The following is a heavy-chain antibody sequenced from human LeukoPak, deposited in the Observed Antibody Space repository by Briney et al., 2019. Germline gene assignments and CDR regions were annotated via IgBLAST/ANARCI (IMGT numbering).Heavy chain of an antibody. CDR1: GFTFSSYS. CDR3: ARDPPLNTIFGVVISNWFDP. Sequence: PGGSLRLSCAASGFTFSSYSMNWVRQAPGKGLEWVSYISSSSSTIYYADSVKGRFTISRDNAKNSLYLQMNSLRAEDTAVYYCARDPPLNTIFGVVISNWFDPWGQGTLVTVSS. CDR2: ISSSSSTI. J-gene: IGHJ5*02. V-gene: IGHV3-48*01. D-gene: IGHD3-3*01.